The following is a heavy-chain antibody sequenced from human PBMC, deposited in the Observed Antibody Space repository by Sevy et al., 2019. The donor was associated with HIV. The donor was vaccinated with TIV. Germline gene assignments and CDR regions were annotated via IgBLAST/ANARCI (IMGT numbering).Heavy chain of an antibody. CDR3: ARERKMYDSSGYYFHFDY. D-gene: IGHD3-22*01. J-gene: IGHJ4*02. V-gene: IGHV3-48*02. Sequence: GGSLRLSCAASGFTFSSYSMNWVRQAPGKGLEWVSYISRSSSTIYYADSVKGRLTISRDNAKNSLYLQMNSLRDEDTAVYYCARERKMYDSSGYYFHFDYWGRGTLVTVSS. CDR1: GFTFSSYS. CDR2: ISRSSSTI.